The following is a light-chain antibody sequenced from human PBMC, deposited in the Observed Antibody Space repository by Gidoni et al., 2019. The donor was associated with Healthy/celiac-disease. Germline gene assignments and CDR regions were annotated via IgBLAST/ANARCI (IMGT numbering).Light chain of an antibody. V-gene: IGKV1-8*01. CDR3: QQYYSYPRT. CDR1: QGISSY. J-gene: IGKJ1*01. Sequence: IRLSQSPSSFSASTGDRVTITCRASQGISSYLAWYQQKPGKAPKLLIYAASTLQSGVPSRFSGSGSGTDFTLTISCLQSEDFATYYCQQYYSYPRTFGQGTKVEIK. CDR2: AAS.